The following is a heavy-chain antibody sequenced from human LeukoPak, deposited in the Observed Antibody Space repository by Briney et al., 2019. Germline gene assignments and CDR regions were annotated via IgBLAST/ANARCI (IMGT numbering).Heavy chain of an antibody. CDR3: VLRLGELSLFDFDY. Sequence: ASVKVSCKVFGYTLTELSMHWVRQAPGKGLEWMGGFDPEDGETIYAQKFQGRVTMTEDTSTDTAYMELSSLRSEDTAVYYCVLRLGELSLFDFDYWGQGTLVTVSS. J-gene: IGHJ4*02. D-gene: IGHD3-16*02. CDR1: GYTLTELS. CDR2: FDPEDGET. V-gene: IGHV1-24*01.